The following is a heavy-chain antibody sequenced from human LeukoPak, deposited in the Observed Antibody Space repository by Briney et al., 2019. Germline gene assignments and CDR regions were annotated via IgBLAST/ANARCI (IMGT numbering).Heavy chain of an antibody. CDR2: IYYSGST. J-gene: IGHJ6*03. CDR3: ARDSHDICSGGSCYSHYYYYMDV. V-gene: IGHV4-59*01. Sequence: ETLSLTCTVSGGSISSYYWSWIRQPPGKGLEWIGYIYYSGSTNYNPSLKSRVTISVDTSKNQFSLKLSSVTAADTAVYYCARDSHDICSGGSCYSHYYYYMDVWGKGTTVTVSS. D-gene: IGHD2-15*01. CDR1: GGSISSYY.